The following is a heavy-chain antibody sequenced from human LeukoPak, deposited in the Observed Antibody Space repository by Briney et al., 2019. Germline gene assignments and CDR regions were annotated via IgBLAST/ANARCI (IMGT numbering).Heavy chain of an antibody. Sequence: ASVKVSCKASGYTFTSYGISWVRQAPGQGLEWMGWISAYNGNTNYAQKLQGRVTMTTDTSTSTAYMELRSLRSDDTAVYYCARDYYYGSSGYYSLSFYYYYYGMDVWGQGPTVTVSS. V-gene: IGHV1-18*01. D-gene: IGHD3-22*01. CDR3: ARDYYYGSSGYYSLSFYYYYYGMDV. CDR2: ISAYNGNT. CDR1: GYTFTSYG. J-gene: IGHJ6*02.